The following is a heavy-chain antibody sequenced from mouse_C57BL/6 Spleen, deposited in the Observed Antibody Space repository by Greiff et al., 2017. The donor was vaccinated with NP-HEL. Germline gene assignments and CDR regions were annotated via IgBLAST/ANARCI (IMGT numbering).Heavy chain of an antibody. V-gene: IGHV1-69*01. Sequence: VQLQQSGAELVMPGASVKLSCKASGYTFTSYWMHWVKQRPGQGLEWIGEIDPSDSYTNYNQKFKGKSTLTVDKSSSTAYMQLSSLTSEDSAVYYCARNYLMDYWGQVTSVTVSS. CDR1: GYTFTSYW. J-gene: IGHJ4*01. CDR2: IDPSDSYT. D-gene: IGHD5-5*01. CDR3: ARNYLMDY.